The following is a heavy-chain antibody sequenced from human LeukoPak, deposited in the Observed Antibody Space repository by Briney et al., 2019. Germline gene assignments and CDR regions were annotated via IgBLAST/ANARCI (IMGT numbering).Heavy chain of an antibody. CDR3: ARDRDFSFDY. CDR1: GFTFSGYG. D-gene: IGHD3-3*01. CDR2: IWYDGSNK. V-gene: IGHV3-33*08. Sequence: GRSLRLSCAASGFTFSGYGMHWVRQAPGKGLEWVAVIWYDGSNKYYADSVKGRFTISRDNSKNTLYLQMNSLRAEDTAVYYCARDRDFSFDYWGQGTLVTVSS. J-gene: IGHJ4*02.